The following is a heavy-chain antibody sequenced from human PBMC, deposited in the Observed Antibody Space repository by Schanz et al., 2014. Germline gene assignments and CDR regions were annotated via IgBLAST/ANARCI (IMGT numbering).Heavy chain of an antibody. CDR2: ISGSGGST. CDR3: AKARRKSNCSGGRCFHYSYYGMDV. V-gene: IGHV3-23*01. J-gene: IGHJ6*02. Sequence: EVQLLESGGGLVQPGGSLRLSCAASGFTFSSYAMSWVRQAPGKGLEWVSGISGSGGSTYYADSVKGRFTISRDNSKNTLYLQMNTLRAEDTAVYYCAKARRKSNCSGGRCFHYSYYGMDVWGQGTTVNVSS. D-gene: IGHD2-15*01. CDR1: GFTFSSYA.